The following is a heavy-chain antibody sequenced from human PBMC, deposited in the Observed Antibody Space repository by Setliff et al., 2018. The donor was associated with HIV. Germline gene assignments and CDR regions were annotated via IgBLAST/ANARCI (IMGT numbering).Heavy chain of an antibody. J-gene: IGHJ4*02. V-gene: IGHV4-34*01. Sequence: PSETLSLTCAVYGGSFSDYSWNWIRQPPGKGLEWIGEINHSGSTNYNPSLKSRVAISVDTSKKQLSLNLSSVTAADTAVYYCASTRTYYFDYWGQGTLVTVSS. CDR1: GGSFSDYS. CDR3: ASTRTYYFDY. CDR2: INHSGST.